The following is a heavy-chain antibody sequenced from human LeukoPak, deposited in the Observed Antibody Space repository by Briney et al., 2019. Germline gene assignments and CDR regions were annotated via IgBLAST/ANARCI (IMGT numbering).Heavy chain of an antibody. CDR3: ARDADGDYAFDY. Sequence: GGSLSLSCAASGFTFSSYGMHWVRQAPGKGLEWVAVIWYDGSNKYYADSVKGRFTISRDNSKNTLYLQMNSLRAEDTAVYYCARDADGDYAFDYWGQGTLVTVSS. J-gene: IGHJ4*02. D-gene: IGHD4-17*01. CDR2: IWYDGSNK. V-gene: IGHV3-33*01. CDR1: GFTFSSYG.